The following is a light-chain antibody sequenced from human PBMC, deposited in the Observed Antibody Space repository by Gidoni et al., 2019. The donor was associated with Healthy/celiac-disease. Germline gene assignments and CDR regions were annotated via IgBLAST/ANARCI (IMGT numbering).Light chain of an antibody. CDR3: QQSYSTPLT. CDR1: QSISSH. J-gene: IGKJ3*01. V-gene: IGKV1-39*01. Sequence: DIQMTQSPSSLSASVGDRVTSTCRASQSISSHLNWYQQKPGKAPKLLIYAASSLQSGVPSRFSGSGSGTDFTLTISSLQPEEFATYYCQQSYSTPLTFGPXTKVDIK. CDR2: AAS.